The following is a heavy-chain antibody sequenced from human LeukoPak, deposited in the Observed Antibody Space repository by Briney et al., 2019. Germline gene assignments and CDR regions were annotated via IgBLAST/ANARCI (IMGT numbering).Heavy chain of an antibody. D-gene: IGHD1-26*01. CDR3: ARDGWVDY. J-gene: IGHJ4*02. Sequence: GGSLRLFCAASGFTFSSYWMHWVRQAPGKGLVWVARINGDGISTTYADSVKGRFTISRDNARNTVYLQMISLRGEDTAVYYCARDGWVDYWGQGTLVTVSS. CDR2: INGDGIST. CDR1: GFTFSSYW. V-gene: IGHV3-74*01.